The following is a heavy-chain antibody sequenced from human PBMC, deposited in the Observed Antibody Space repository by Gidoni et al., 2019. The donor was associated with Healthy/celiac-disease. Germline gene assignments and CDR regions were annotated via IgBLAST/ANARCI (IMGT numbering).Heavy chain of an antibody. CDR3: AGTERYYYDSSGYYFVYY. J-gene: IGHJ4*02. Sequence: QVQLQESGPGLVKPSATLSLTCTVSGYSISSGYYWGWIRKPPGKGLEWIGSIYHGGSTYYNPSLKSRVTISVDTSNNQFSLKLSSVTAADTAVYYCAGTERYYYDSSGYYFVYYWGQGTLVTVSS. CDR2: IYHGGST. D-gene: IGHD3-22*01. V-gene: IGHV4-38-2*02. CDR1: GYSISSGYY.